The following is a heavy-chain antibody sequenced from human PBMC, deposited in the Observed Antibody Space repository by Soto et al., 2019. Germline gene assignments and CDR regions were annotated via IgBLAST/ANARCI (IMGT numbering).Heavy chain of an antibody. Sequence: GGSLRLSCAASGFTFSSYSMNWVRQAPGKGLEWVSSISSSSSYIYYADSVKGRFTISRDNAKNSLYLQMNSLRAEDTAVYYCARDALRFLEWLADYYGMDVWGQGTTVTVSS. D-gene: IGHD3-3*01. CDR3: ARDALRFLEWLADYYGMDV. J-gene: IGHJ6*02. CDR1: GFTFSSYS. CDR2: ISSSSSYI. V-gene: IGHV3-21*01.